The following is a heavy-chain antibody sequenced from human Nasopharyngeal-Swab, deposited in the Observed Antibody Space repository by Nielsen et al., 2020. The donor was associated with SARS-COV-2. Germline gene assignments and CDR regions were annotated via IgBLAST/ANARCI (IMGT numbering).Heavy chain of an antibody. J-gene: IGHJ3*02. D-gene: IGHD2-15*01. V-gene: IGHV1-18*01. CDR1: GYACTDYG. CDR2: LSAYNGNT. Sequence: AAGKVSGKASGYACTDYGISGVRQDPGQGLEWMGWLSAYNGNTNYAQRVQGRVTMTTDTSTSTAYMELRSLRSDDTAVYYCARERRGGYHDAFDIWGQATMVTVSS. CDR3: ARERRGGYHDAFDI.